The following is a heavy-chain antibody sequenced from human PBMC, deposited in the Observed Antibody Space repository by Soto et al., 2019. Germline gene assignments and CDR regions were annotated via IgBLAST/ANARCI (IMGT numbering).Heavy chain of an antibody. J-gene: IGHJ6*02. Sequence: QVQLVESGGGVVQSGRSLRLSCAASGFTFSSYAMHWVRQAPGKGLEWVAVISYDGSNKYYADSVKGRFTISRDNSKNTLYLQMNSLRAEDMAVYYCARDTSLWFPHYYGMDVWGQGTTVTVSS. CDR1: GFTFSSYA. D-gene: IGHD3-10*01. CDR2: ISYDGSNK. CDR3: ARDTSLWFPHYYGMDV. V-gene: IGHV3-30-3*01.